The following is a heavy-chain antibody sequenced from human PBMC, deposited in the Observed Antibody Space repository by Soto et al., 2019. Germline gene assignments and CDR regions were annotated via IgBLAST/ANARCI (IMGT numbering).Heavy chain of an antibody. D-gene: IGHD1-7*01. J-gene: IGHJ3*02. Sequence: PGGSLRLSCAASGFTFSSYALSWVRQAPGKGLEWVSAISGSGGSTYYADSVKGRFTISRDNSKNTLYLQMNSLRAEDTAVYYCAKAGSYNWNYVPNDAFDIWGQGTMVTVS. CDR2: ISGSGGST. CDR3: AKAGSYNWNYVPNDAFDI. V-gene: IGHV3-23*01. CDR1: GFTFSSYA.